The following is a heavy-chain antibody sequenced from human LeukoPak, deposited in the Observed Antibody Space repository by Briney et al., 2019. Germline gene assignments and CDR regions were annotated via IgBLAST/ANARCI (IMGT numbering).Heavy chain of an antibody. D-gene: IGHD3-10*01. CDR3: AMGYGSYKFDY. V-gene: IGHV3-23*01. CDR1: RFTFSSYA. CDR2: ISGSGGST. Sequence: GGSLRLSCAASRFTFSSYAMSWVRQAPGKGLEWVSGISGSGGSTYYADSVKGRFTIARDNSKNTLYVQMNSLRADDAAVYYCAMGYGSYKFDYWGQGTLVTVSS. J-gene: IGHJ4*02.